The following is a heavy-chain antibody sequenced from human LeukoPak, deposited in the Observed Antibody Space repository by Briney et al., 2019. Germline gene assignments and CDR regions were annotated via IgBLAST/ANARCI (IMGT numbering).Heavy chain of an antibody. V-gene: IGHV3-7*01. CDR2: IKQDGSEK. Sequence: GGSLRLSCAASGFTVSSYWIHWVRQAPGKGLEWVANIKQDGSEKYYVDSVKGRFTISRDNAKNSLYLQMNSLRAEDTAVYSCVRDGDTSGYTNWGQGTLVTVSS. CDR3: VRDGDTSGYTN. J-gene: IGHJ4*02. D-gene: IGHD3-22*01. CDR1: GFTVSSYW.